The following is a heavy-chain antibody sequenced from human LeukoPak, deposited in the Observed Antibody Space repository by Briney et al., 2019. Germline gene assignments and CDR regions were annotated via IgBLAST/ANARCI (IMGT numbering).Heavy chain of an antibody. V-gene: IGHV1-2*06. CDR3: ARDTRSIAAAGHDY. CDR2: INPNSGGT. J-gene: IGHJ4*02. Sequence: GASVKVSCKASGYTFTGYYMHWVRQAPGQGLERMGRINPNSGGTNYAQKFQGRVTMTRDTSISTAYMELSRLRSDDTAVYYCARDTRSIAAAGHDYWGQGTLVTVSS. CDR1: GYTFTGYY. D-gene: IGHD6-13*01.